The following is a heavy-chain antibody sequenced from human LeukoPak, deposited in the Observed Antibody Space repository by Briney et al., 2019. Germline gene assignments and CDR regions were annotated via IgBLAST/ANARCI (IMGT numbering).Heavy chain of an antibody. CDR3: ARSVWEDSSGYQS. CDR2: ISSSSSTI. CDR1: GFTFSSYS. V-gene: IGHV3-48*04. Sequence: GRSLRLSCAASGFTFSSYSMNWVRQAPGKGLEWVSYISSSSSTIYYADSVKGRFTISRDNAKNSLYLQMNSLRAEDTAVYYCARSVWEDSSGYQSWGQGTLVTVSS. J-gene: IGHJ4*02. D-gene: IGHD3-22*01.